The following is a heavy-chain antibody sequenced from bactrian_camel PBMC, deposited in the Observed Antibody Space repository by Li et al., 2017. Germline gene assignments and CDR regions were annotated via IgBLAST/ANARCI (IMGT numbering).Heavy chain of an antibody. V-gene: IGHV3S1*01. J-gene: IGHJ7*01. CDR1: GFTVSTYW. Sequence: CATSGFTVSTYWMYWVRQAPGKGLELVSTIQNGVGHTYYADSVKGRFTISRDNAKNTVYLQMNSLKSEETALYYCATVFFFSSRRRH. CDR2: IQNGVGHT.